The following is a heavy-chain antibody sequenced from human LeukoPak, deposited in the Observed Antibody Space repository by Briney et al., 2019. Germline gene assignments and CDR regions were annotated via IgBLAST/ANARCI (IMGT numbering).Heavy chain of an antibody. CDR3: ARGDPADCSSTSCYGYYGMDV. V-gene: IGHV3-66*01. J-gene: IGHJ6*02. CDR1: EFTVSNNY. CDR2: LYAGGDT. Sequence: GGSLRLSCAASEFTVSNNYMSWVRQAPGKGLEWVSVLYAGGDTYYADSVKGRFTISRDNSKNTLYLQMNSLRAEDTAVYYCARGDPADCSSTSCYGYYGMDVWGQGTTVTVSS. D-gene: IGHD2-2*01.